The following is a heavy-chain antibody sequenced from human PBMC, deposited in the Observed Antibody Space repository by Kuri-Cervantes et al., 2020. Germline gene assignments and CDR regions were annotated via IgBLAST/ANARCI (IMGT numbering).Heavy chain of an antibody. V-gene: IGHV3-74*01. CDR3: AKDSLPRITVAGDSY. Sequence: GESLKISCAASGFTFSSYWIHWVRQAPGKGLVWVSRIKSDGSSTSYADSVKGRFTISRHNSKNTLYLQMNSLRAEDTAVYYCAKDSLPRITVAGDSYWGQGTLVTVSS. CDR2: IKSDGSST. CDR1: GFTFSSYW. D-gene: IGHD6-19*01. J-gene: IGHJ4*02.